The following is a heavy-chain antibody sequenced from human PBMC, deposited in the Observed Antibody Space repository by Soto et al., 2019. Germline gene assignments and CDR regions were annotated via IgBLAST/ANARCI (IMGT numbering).Heavy chain of an antibody. Sequence: EVQLLESGGGLVQPGGSLRLTCSASGFKSGFSVRKYAMSWVRQAPGKGLDWVSSLSGSGESIYYADSVNVRFTISRDNSKNTLYLQLNSLRAEDTGVYYCARGLGFCISANCDTVDYWGQASLVAVSS. CDR3: ARGLGFCISANCDTVDY. CDR1: GFKSGFSVRKYA. V-gene: IGHV3-23*01. CDR2: LSGSGESI. J-gene: IGHJ4*02. D-gene: IGHD2-2*01.